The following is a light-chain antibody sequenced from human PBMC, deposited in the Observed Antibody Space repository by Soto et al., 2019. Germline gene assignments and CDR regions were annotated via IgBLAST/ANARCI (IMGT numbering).Light chain of an antibody. J-gene: IGLJ7*01. CDR1: SSNIGNNN. CDR3: AAWDDSLNGRL. V-gene: IGLV1-44*01. CDR2: SNN. Sequence: QSVLTQPPSVSGTPGQRVSISCSGTSSNIGNNNVNWYQQFPGTAPKLLIYSNNQRPSGVPDRFSGSRSGTSASLAIGGLQSEDEADYYCAAWDDSLNGRLFGGGTQLTVL.